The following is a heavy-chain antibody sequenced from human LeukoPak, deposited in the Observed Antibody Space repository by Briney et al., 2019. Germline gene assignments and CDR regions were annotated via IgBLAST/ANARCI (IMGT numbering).Heavy chain of an antibody. CDR3: ARGPIVGGFDY. D-gene: IGHD1-26*01. CDR2: INPSGGST. V-gene: IGHV1-46*01. Sequence: ASVTVSCKASGYAFTSYYMHWVRQAPGQGLEWMGIINPSGGSTSYAQKFQGRVTMTRDTSTSTVYMELSSLRSEDTAVYYCARGPIVGGFDYWGQGTLVTVSS. J-gene: IGHJ4*02. CDR1: GYAFTSYY.